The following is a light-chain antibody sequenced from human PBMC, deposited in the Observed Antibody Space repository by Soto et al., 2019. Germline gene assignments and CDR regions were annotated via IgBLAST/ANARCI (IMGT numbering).Light chain of an antibody. Sequence: QSVLTQPPSVSAAPGQKVTISCSGSSSNIGNNVVSWYQQLPGTAPKLLIYDNDKRPSGIPDRFSGSKSGTSATLGITGLQTGDEADYYCATWDGSLSAVVFGGGTKLAVL. CDR2: DND. J-gene: IGLJ2*01. V-gene: IGLV1-51*01. CDR3: ATWDGSLSAVV. CDR1: SSNIGNNV.